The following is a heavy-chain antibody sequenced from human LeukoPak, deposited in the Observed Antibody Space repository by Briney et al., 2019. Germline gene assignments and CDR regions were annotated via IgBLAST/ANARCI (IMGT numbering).Heavy chain of an antibody. J-gene: IGHJ5*02. CDR2: ISYSGST. CDR3: ARDYGDYFRWFDP. D-gene: IGHD4-17*01. V-gene: IGHV4-31*03. Sequence: SQTLPLTCTVSGGSISSGGYYWSWIRQHPGKGLERIGYISYSGSTYYNPSLKSRVNMSMDTSKNQFSLSLTSVTAADTAVYYCARDYGDYFRWFDPWGQGTLVTVSS. CDR1: GGSISSGGYY.